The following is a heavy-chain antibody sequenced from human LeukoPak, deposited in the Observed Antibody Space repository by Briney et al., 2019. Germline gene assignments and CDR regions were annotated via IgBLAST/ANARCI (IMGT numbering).Heavy chain of an antibody. J-gene: IGHJ4*02. CDR2: MNPNSGNA. Sequence: ASVKVSCKASGGTFISYAISWVRQATGQGLEWMGWMNPNSGNAGYAQKFQGRVTMTRNTSITTAYMELSSLRSEDTAVYYCARGGVSYYYDSSGYPIDYWGQGTLVTVSS. CDR1: GGTFISYA. CDR3: ARGGVSYYYDSSGYPIDY. D-gene: IGHD3-22*01. V-gene: IGHV1-8*02.